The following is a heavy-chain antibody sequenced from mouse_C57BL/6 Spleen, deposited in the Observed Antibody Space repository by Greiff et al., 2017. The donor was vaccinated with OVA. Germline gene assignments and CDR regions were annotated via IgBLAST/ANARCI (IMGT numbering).Heavy chain of an antibody. D-gene: IGHD1-1*01. CDR1: GYTFTDYS. CDR2: INPYNGGT. J-gene: IGHJ1*03. V-gene: IGHV1-26*01. CDR3: ARGIPIAAVGYFGV. Sequence: EVQLQQSGPELVKPGASVKISCKASGYTFTDYSMNWVKQSHGKSLEWIGDINPYNGGTSYNQKFKGKATLTVDKSSSTAYMERRSLTSEDSAVYYCARGIPIAAVGYFGVWGTGTTVTVAT.